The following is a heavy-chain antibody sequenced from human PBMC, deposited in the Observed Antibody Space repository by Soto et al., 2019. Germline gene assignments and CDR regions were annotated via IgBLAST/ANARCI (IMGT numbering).Heavy chain of an antibody. J-gene: IGHJ4*02. CDR3: AMDVGSAGY. CDR2: ISSSSSST. CDR1: GFTFSTYS. V-gene: IGHV3-48*02. Sequence: EVQLVESGGGLVQPGGSLRLSCAASGFTFSTYSMNWVRQARGKGLEWVSYISSSSSSTYYAYSVKGRCTIARDNAKNSPYLQMSSLRDEHRAVYYTAMDVGSAGYWGQGPSVPVSS. D-gene: IGHD6-25*01.